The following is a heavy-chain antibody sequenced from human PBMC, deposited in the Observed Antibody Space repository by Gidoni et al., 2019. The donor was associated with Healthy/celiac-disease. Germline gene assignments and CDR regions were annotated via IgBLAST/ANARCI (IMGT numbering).Heavy chain of an antibody. D-gene: IGHD3-10*01. CDR2: IKQDVSEK. V-gene: IGHV3-7*01. Sequence: EVQLVESGGGLVQPGGSLRLTCAASGLPFSSYWMSWARQAPGKGLEWVANIKQDVSEKYYVDSVKGRFTISRDNAKNSLYLQMNILRAEDTAVYYCARDRWFGELPAHFDYWGQGTLVTVSS. CDR1: GLPFSSYW. J-gene: IGHJ4*02. CDR3: ARDRWFGELPAHFDY.